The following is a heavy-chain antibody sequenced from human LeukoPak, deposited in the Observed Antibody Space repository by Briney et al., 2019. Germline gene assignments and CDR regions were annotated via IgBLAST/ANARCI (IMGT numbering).Heavy chain of an antibody. CDR1: GYTFTSYG. CDR3: ARDLYSSGWYEHYGMDV. Sequence: ASVKVSCKASGYTFTSYGISWVRQAPGQGLEWMGWISAYNGNTNYAQKLQGRVTMTTDTSTSTAYMELRSLRSDDTAVYYRARDLYSSGWYEHYGMDVWGKGTTVTVSS. D-gene: IGHD6-19*01. V-gene: IGHV1-18*04. CDR2: ISAYNGNT. J-gene: IGHJ6*04.